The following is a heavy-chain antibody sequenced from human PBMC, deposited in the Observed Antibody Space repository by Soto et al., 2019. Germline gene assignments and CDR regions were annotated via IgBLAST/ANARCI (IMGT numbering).Heavy chain of an antibody. V-gene: IGHV1-3*01. J-gene: IGHJ4*02. CDR2: INAGNGNT. CDR3: AREQYYDFWSGYEN. D-gene: IGHD3-3*01. Sequence: ASVKVSCKACGYSFTSYAMHWVRQAPGQRLEWMGWINAGNGNTKYSQKFQGRVTITRDTSASTAYMELSSLRSEDTAVYYCAREQYYDFWSGYENWGQGTLVTVSS. CDR1: GYSFTSYA.